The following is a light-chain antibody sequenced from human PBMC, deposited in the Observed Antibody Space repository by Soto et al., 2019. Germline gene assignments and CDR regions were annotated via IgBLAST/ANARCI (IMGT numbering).Light chain of an antibody. J-gene: IGLJ1*01. CDR1: SSDVGSYNL. CDR2: EGS. V-gene: IGLV2-23*01. Sequence: QSALTQPASVSGSPGQSITISCTGTSSDVGSYNLVSWYQQHPGKAPKLMIYEGSERPSGVSNRFSGSKSGNAASLTISGLQAEDEADYYCCSYAGTSTLYVCGTGTKVTV. CDR3: CSYAGTSTLYV.